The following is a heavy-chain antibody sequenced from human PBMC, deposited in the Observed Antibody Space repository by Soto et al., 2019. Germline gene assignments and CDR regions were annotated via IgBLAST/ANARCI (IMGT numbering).Heavy chain of an antibody. J-gene: IGHJ6*02. CDR2: IIPIFGTA. D-gene: IGHD2-15*01. V-gene: IGHV1-69*01. Sequence: QVQLVQSGAEVKKPGSSVKVSCKASGGTFSSYAISWVRQAPGQGLEWMGGIIPIFGTANYAQKFQGRVTITSDESTSTGYMELSSLRSEDTAVYYCARGIVVVVASPDLYYYGMDVWGQGTTVTVSS. CDR3: ARGIVVVVASPDLYYYGMDV. CDR1: GGTFSSYA.